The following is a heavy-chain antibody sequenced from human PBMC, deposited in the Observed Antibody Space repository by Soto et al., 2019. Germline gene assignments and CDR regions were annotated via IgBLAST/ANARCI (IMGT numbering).Heavy chain of an antibody. CDR1: GGSFSGYY. J-gene: IGHJ4*02. D-gene: IGHD4-17*01. CDR3: ARGLVYGDRQFDY. V-gene: IGHV4-34*01. Sequence: QVQLQQWGAGLLKPSETLSLTCAVYGGSFSGYYWSWIRQPPGKGLEWIGEINHSGSTNYNPSLKSRVTISVDTSKNQFSLKLSSVTAADTAVYYSARGLVYGDRQFDYWGQGTLVTVSS. CDR2: INHSGST.